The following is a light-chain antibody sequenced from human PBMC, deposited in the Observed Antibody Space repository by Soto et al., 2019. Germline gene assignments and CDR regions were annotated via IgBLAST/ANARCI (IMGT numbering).Light chain of an antibody. V-gene: IGLV1-47*01. CDR2: KNS. CDR3: ASWEDSLSTWV. CDR1: TSNFESAY. Sequence: QSVLTQPPSASGTPGQRVTISCSGSTSNFESAYVHWYQQVPGTAPKLLISKNSQRPSGVPDRFSGSKSGTSDSLAISGLRSDDEADYYCASWEDSLSTWVFGGGTKLTVL. J-gene: IGLJ3*02.